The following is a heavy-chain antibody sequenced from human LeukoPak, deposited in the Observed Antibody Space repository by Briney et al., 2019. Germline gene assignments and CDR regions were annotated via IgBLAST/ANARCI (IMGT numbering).Heavy chain of an antibody. J-gene: IGHJ3*02. D-gene: IGHD4-11*01. CDR1: GFTFSSYE. Sequence: GGSLRLSCAASGFTFSSYEMNWVRQAPGKGLEWVSYISSSGSTIYYADSVKGRFTISRDNAKNSLYLQMNSLRAEDTAVYYCARDQSGSNYKAGAFDIWGQGTMVTVSS. V-gene: IGHV3-48*03. CDR3: ARDQSGSNYKAGAFDI. CDR2: ISSSGSTI.